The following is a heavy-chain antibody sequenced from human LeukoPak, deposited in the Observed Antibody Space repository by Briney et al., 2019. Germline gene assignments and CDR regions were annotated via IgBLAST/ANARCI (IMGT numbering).Heavy chain of an antibody. D-gene: IGHD4/OR15-4a*01. CDR3: ARDHDYGPDY. CDR2: IKPDSGDT. Sequence: SVKVSTKTSEYTFTVNYLHSRRQAPGQKLQGMRWIKPDSGDTNFAQNFQGRVTMTSDTSMNTSYMELSSLTSADTAMYHCARDHDYGPDYWGQGTLVTVSA. J-gene: IGHJ4*02. V-gene: IGHV1-2*02. CDR1: EYTFTVNY.